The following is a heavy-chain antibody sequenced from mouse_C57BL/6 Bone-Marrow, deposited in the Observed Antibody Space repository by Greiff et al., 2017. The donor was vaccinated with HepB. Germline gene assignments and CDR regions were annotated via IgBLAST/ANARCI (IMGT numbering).Heavy chain of an antibody. CDR3: IAYYYGTPLSY. CDR2: IDPENGDT. CDR1: GFNIKDDY. Sequence: VQLQQSGAELVRPGASVKLSCTASGFNIKDDYMHWVKQRPEQGLEWIGWIDPENGDTEYASKFQGKATITADTSSNTAYMQLSSLTSAHTAGYSSIAYYYGTPLSYWGQGTLVTVSA. J-gene: IGHJ3*01. D-gene: IGHD1-1*01. V-gene: IGHV14-4*01.